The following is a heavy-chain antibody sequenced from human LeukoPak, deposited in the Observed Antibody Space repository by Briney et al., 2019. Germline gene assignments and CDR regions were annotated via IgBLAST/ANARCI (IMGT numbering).Heavy chain of an antibody. J-gene: IGHJ3*02. D-gene: IGHD1-1*01. CDR2: INGDGDGK. CDR1: GFSFRRFW. CDR3: ARGSSPDSATTYYDALDM. V-gene: IGHV3-7*01. Sequence: PGGSLRLSCAGSGFSFRRFWMTWVRQAPGRGLEWVANINGDGDGKRYADSVKDRFTISRDNARSLVFLQIHSLRDEDTALYYCARGSSPDSATTYYDALDMWGQGIMVTVSS.